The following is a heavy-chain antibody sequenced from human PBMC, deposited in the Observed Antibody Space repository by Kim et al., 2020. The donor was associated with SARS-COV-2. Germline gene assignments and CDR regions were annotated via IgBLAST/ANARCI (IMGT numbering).Heavy chain of an antibody. J-gene: IGHJ6*03. V-gene: IGHV1-69*04. CDR1: GGTFSSYA. CDR3: ARDMSYYYYYMDV. CDR2: IIPILGIA. D-gene: IGHD3-10*02. Sequence: SVKVSCKASGGTFSSYAISWVRQAPGQGLEWMGRIIPILGIANYAQKFQGRVTITADKSTSTAYMELSSLRSEDTAVYYCARDMSYYYYYMDVWGKGTTVTVSS.